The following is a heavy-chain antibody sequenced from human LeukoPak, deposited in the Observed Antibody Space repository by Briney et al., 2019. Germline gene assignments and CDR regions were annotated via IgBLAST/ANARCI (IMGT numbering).Heavy chain of an antibody. V-gene: IGHV3-30*02. CDR2: IRYDGSNK. J-gene: IGHJ4*02. D-gene: IGHD5-12*01. CDR1: GFTFSSYG. Sequence: PGGSLRLSCAASGFTFSSYGMHWVRQAPGKGLEWVAFIRYDGSNKYYADSVKGRFTISRDNSKNTLYLQMNSLRAEDTAVYYCAKDRAVGSWLSGYDYSKASDYWGQGTLVTVSS. CDR3: AKDRAVGSWLSGYDYSKASDY.